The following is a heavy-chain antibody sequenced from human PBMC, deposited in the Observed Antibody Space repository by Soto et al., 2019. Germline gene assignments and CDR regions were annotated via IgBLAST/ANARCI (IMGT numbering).Heavy chain of an antibody. CDR2: INPNTGDI. V-gene: IGHV1-2*02. CDR1: GYTFTDYF. D-gene: IGHD2-15*01. Sequence: QVQLVQSGAEVEKTGASVRVSCKASGYTFTDYFIHWVRQASGQGLEWMGWINPNTGDIKYAQDFHDRVTMTRDTSISTAYMELSRLMSADTAVYYCARGSGTGRGGFLEASEYWGQGTQVTVSS. J-gene: IGHJ4*02. CDR3: ARGSGTGRGGFLEASEY.